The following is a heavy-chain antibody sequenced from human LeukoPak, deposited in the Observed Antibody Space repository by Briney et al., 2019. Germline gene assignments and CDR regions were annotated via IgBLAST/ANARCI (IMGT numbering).Heavy chain of an antibody. CDR3: ARIRYFDWSCPYYFDY. CDR2: IYYSGST. J-gene: IGHJ4*02. Sequence: SETLSLTCTVSGGSVSSGSYYWGWIRQPPGKGLEWIGSIYYSGSTYYNPSLKSRVTISVDTSKNQFSLKLSSVTAADTAVYYCARIRYFDWSCPYYFDYWGQGTLVTVSS. CDR1: GGSVSSGSYY. D-gene: IGHD3-9*01. V-gene: IGHV4-39*01.